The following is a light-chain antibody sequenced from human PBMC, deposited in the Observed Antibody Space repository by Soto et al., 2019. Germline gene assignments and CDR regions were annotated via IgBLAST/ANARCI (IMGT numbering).Light chain of an antibody. J-gene: IGLJ1*01. CDR1: SSDVGGYNF. V-gene: IGLV2-14*01. CDR2: EVS. Sequence: LTQPASVSGSPGQSITISCTGASSDVGGYNFVSWYQHHPGTPPKLIIYEVSHRPSGVSHRFSGSKSANTASLTISGLQVEDEADYFCGSYSSTTTREVFGTGTKVTVL. CDR3: GSYSSTTTREV.